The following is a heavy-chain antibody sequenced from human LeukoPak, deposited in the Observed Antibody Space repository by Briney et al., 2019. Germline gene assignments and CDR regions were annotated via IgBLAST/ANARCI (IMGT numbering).Heavy chain of an antibody. V-gene: IGHV3-48*04. CDR1: GFTFRSYS. D-gene: IGHD3-10*01. J-gene: IGHJ6*02. Sequence: GGSLRLSCAASGFTFRSYSMNWVRQAPGKGLEWVSYISSSASTIYYADSVKGRFTISRDSAKNSLYLQMNSLRADDTAVYYCARGVGEFTYYFYGMDVWGQGTTVTVSS. CDR3: ARGVGEFTYYFYGMDV. CDR2: ISSSASTI.